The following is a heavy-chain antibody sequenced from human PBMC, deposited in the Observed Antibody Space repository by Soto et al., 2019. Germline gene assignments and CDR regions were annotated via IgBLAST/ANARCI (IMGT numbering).Heavy chain of an antibody. Sequence: QVQLVESGGGVVQPGRSLRLSCAASGFTFSSYAMHWVRQAPGKGLEWVAVISYDGSNKYYADSVKGRFTISRDNSKNTLYLQMTSLRGKETAVYYCACDLTGCKGGGYWCRGALVTVSS. CDR2: ISYDGSNK. CDR3: ACDLTGCKGGGY. D-gene: IGHD1-20*01. CDR1: GFTFSSYA. V-gene: IGHV3-30-3*01. J-gene: IGHJ4*02.